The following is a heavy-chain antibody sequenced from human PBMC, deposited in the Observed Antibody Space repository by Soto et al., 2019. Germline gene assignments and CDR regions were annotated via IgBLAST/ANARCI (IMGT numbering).Heavy chain of an antibody. D-gene: IGHD4-17*01. Sequence: SETLSLTCSVSGGSVSDKTYYWSWIRQPPGKRLEWIGYVYYSGTTNYNPSLKSRVTISVDLSNNQFSLRLSSVTTADTALYYCARTTAVPNSLRSRYFFDYWGQGTLVTVSS. J-gene: IGHJ4*02. V-gene: IGHV4-61*01. CDR1: GGSVSDKTYY. CDR3: ARTTAVPNSLRSRYFFDY. CDR2: VYYSGTT.